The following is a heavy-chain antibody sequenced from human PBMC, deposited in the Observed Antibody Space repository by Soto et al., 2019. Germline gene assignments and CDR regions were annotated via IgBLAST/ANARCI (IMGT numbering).Heavy chain of an antibody. CDR2: LYYSGSS. CDR3: ARGGLHDNVWGNYHYRGRGDYYFDY. D-gene: IGHD3-16*02. V-gene: IGHV4-31*03. CDR1: GGSIGSGGYY. J-gene: IGHJ4*02. Sequence: QVQLQESGPGLVKPSQTLSLTCTVSGGSIGSGGYYWSWIRQHPGKGLEWIDYLYYSGSSYYNPTLKSRVTISEDTAKNQFSLKVSSVTAADTAVYYCARGGLHDNVWGNYHYRGRGDYYFDYWGQGTLVTVSS.